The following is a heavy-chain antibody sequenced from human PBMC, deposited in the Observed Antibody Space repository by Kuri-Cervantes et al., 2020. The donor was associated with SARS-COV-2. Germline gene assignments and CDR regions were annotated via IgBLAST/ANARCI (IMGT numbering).Heavy chain of an antibody. CDR2: FDPEDGET. D-gene: IGHD6-19*01. V-gene: IGHV1-24*01. J-gene: IGHJ6*02. CDR1: GFTFSGSA. CDR3: ATALAVAGTTNSYYYYYGMDV. Sequence: GGSLRLSCAASGFTFSGSAMHWVRQAPGKGLEWMGGFDPEDGETIYAQKFQGRVTMTEDTSTDTAYMELSSLRSEDTAVYYCATALAVAGTTNSYYYYYGMDVWGQGTTVTVSS.